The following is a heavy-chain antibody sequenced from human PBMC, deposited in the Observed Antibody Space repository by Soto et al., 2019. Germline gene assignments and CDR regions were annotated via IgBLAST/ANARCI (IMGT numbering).Heavy chain of an antibody. CDR2: ISYDGSNK. V-gene: IGHV3-30*18. CDR3: AKDWRIEAASDAEYFQN. J-gene: IGHJ1*01. Sequence: XRSLRLSCAASGFTFSSYGMHWVRQAPGKGLEWVAVISYDGSNKYYADSVKGRFTISRDNSKNTLYLQMNSLRAEDTAVYYCAKDWRIEAASDAEYFQNWGQGTLVTVSS. D-gene: IGHD6-13*01. CDR1: GFTFSSYG.